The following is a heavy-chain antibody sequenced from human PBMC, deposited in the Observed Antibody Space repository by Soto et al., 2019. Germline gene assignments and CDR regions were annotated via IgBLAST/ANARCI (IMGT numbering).Heavy chain of an antibody. J-gene: IGHJ4*02. CDR2: INSDGTTT. CDR1: GFTFSNYW. CDR3: AQRQSGWYVY. Sequence: EVQLVESGGGLVQPGGSLRLSCATSGFTFSNYWMHWVRQAPGKGLVWVSRINSDGTTTNYVNSVKGRFTISRNNAGDTLYLQMNSLRAEDTAVYYCAQRQSGWYVYWGQGTLVTVSS. V-gene: IGHV3-74*01. D-gene: IGHD6-19*01.